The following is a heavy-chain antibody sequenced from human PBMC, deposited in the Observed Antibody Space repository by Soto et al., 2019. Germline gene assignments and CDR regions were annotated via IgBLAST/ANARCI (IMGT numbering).Heavy chain of an antibody. CDR3: ARVASNYYYYYMDV. Sequence: ASVKVSCKASGYTFTSYDINWVRQATGQGLEWMGRMSPNSGSTGYAQEFQGRVTMARNTSINTAYMELSSLRSEDSAVYYCARVASNYYYYYMDVWGKGTTVTVSS. CDR1: GYTFTSYD. V-gene: IGHV1-8*01. J-gene: IGHJ6*03. CDR2: MSPNSGST.